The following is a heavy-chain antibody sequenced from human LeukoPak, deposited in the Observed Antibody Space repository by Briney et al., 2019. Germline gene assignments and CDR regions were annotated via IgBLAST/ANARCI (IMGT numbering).Heavy chain of an antibody. CDR2: ISAYNGNT. CDR3: ARMAYDILTGYFQPNWFDP. Sequence: SVKVSCKASGYTFTSYGISWVRQAPGQGLEWMGWISAYNGNTNYAQKLQGRVTMTTDTSTSTAYMELRSLRSDDTAVYYCARMAYDILTGYFQPNWFDPWGQGTLVTVSS. CDR1: GYTFTSYG. D-gene: IGHD3-9*01. V-gene: IGHV1-18*01. J-gene: IGHJ5*02.